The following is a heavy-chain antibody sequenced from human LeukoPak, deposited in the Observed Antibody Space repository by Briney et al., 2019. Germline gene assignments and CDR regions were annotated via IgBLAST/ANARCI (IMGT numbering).Heavy chain of an antibody. CDR2: IYVSEST. CDR3: SRGQDGYDDY. V-gene: IGHV4-4*07. CDR1: GGSISGYY. Sequence: SETLSLTCTVSGGSISGYYWNRIRQPAGKGLEWIGRIYVSESTNYNPSLKSRVTMSIDTSKNQFSLKMSSVTAADTAVYFCSRGQDGYDDYWGPGTLVTVSS. D-gene: IGHD5-24*01. J-gene: IGHJ4*02.